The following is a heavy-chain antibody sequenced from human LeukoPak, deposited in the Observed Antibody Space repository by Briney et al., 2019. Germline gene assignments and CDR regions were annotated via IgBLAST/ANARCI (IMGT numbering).Heavy chain of an antibody. Sequence: PGGSLRLSCAASGFTFSMYWMHWVRQAPGEGLVWVARTNGDETSTNYADSVKGRFTIFRDNAKNTVYLQMHSLRGEATAVYYCAREHFGYSYEYWGQGTLVTVSS. CDR3: AREHFGYSYEY. CDR2: TNGDETST. V-gene: IGHV3-74*01. CDR1: GFTFSMYW. D-gene: IGHD5-18*01. J-gene: IGHJ4*02.